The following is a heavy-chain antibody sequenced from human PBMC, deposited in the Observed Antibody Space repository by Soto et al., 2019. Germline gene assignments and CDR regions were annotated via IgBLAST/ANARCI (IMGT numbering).Heavy chain of an antibody. J-gene: IGHJ3*02. CDR2: ISSSSSTI. CDR1: GFTFSRYS. D-gene: IGHD1-26*01. V-gene: IGHV3-48*01. CDR3: ARDSPQREIGAFDI. Sequence: GGSLRLSCAASGFTFSRYSMNWVRQAPGKGLEWVSYISSSSSTIYYADSVKGRSTISRDNAKNSLYLQMNSLRAEDTAVYYCARDSPQREIGAFDIWGQGTMVTVSS.